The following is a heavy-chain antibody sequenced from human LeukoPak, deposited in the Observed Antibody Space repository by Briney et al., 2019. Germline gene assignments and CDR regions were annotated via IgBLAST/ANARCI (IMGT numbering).Heavy chain of an antibody. D-gene: IGHD3/OR15-3a*01. V-gene: IGHV4-4*07. J-gene: IGHJ6*03. CDR1: GGSISSYY. Sequence: SETLSLTCTVSGGSISSYYWSWIRQPPGKGLEWIGRIYTSGSTNYNPSLKSRVTMSVDTSKNQFSLKLSSVTAADTAVYYCASGTGYYYYYYMDVWGKGTTVTISS. CDR3: ASGTGYYYYYYMDV. CDR2: IYTSGST.